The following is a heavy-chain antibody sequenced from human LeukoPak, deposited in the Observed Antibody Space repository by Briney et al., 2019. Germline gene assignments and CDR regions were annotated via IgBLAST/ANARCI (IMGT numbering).Heavy chain of an antibody. CDR2: INPNSGGT. CDR3: TRTMVRGVNYFDY. V-gene: IGHV1-2*02. J-gene: IGHJ4*02. CDR1: GYTFTGYY. D-gene: IGHD3-10*01. Sequence: ASVKVSCKASGYTFTGYYMHWVRQAPGQGLEWMGWINPNSGGTNHEQKFQGRVTMTRDTSISTAYMELSRLRSDDTAMYYCTRTMVRGVNYFDYWGQGSLVTVSS.